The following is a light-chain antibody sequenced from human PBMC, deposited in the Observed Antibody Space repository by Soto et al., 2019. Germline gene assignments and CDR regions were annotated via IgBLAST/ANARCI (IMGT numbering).Light chain of an antibody. CDR3: CSYAGSYRV. CDR1: SSDVGGYNY. CDR2: DVS. V-gene: IGLV2-11*01. Sequence: QSVLTQPRSVSGSPGQSVTISCTGTSSDVGGYNYVSWYQQHPGKAPKLMIYDVSKRPSGVPDRFSGSKSGNTASLTISGLQAEDEADYYCCSYAGSYRVFGTGTKLTAL. J-gene: IGLJ1*01.